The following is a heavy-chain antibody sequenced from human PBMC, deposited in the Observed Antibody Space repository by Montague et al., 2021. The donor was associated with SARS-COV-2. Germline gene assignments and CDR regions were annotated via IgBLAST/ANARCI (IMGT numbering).Heavy chain of an antibody. CDR1: GGSISSGGYY. CDR3: ARASGKKTIFGVVISYFDY. D-gene: IGHD3-3*01. Sequence: TLSLTCTVSGGSISSGGYYWSWIRQHPGKGLEWIGYIYYSGSTYYNPSLKSRVTISVDTSKNQFSLKLSSVTAADRAVYYCARASGKKTIFGVVISYFDYWGQGTLVTVSS. J-gene: IGHJ4*02. CDR2: IYYSGST. V-gene: IGHV4-31*03.